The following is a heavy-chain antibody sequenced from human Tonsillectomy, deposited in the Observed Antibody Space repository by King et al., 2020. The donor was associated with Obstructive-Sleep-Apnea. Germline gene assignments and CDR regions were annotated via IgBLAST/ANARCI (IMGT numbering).Heavy chain of an antibody. D-gene: IGHD3-22*01. CDR3: AKDPKIVVVITTPFDY. J-gene: IGHJ4*02. CDR2: ISSSGGSP. V-gene: IGHV3-23*04. CDR1: GLTFSSYA. Sequence: VQLVESGGGLVQPVGSLRLSCAASGLTFSSYAMNWVLQAPGKGMEWVSGISSSGGSPFYSDSVKGRFTISGDNSKNTLYLQMNSLRAEDTAVYYCAKDPKIVVVITTPFDYWGQGTLVTVSS.